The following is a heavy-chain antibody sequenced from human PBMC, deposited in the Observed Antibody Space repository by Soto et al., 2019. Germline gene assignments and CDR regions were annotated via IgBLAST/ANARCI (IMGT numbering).Heavy chain of an antibody. J-gene: IGHJ6*02. Sequence: EVQLVESGGGLVQPGGSLRLSCAASGFTFSSYWMSWVRQAPGKGLEWVANIKQDGSEKYYVVSVKGRFTISRDNAKNSLYLQMNSLRAEDTAVYYCARGLLSGYDFWSGYYSGTYYGMDVWGQGTTVTVSS. V-gene: IGHV3-7*03. CDR2: IKQDGSEK. D-gene: IGHD3-3*01. CDR3: ARGLLSGYDFWSGYYSGTYYGMDV. CDR1: GFTFSSYW.